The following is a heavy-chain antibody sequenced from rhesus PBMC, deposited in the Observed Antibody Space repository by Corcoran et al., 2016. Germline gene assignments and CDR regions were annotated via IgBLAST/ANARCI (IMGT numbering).Heavy chain of an antibody. V-gene: IGHV2S1*01. CDR2: IYSDDDK. J-gene: IGHJ4*01. CDR1: GFSLSTSRMG. D-gene: IGHD6-25*01. CDR3: ARERQHDY. Sequence: QVTLKESGPALVKPPQTLPLNCTFSGFSLSTSRMGVCCIRQPPGKALEWLASIYSDDDKYYSTSLKSRLTISKDTSKNQVVLTMTNMDPVDTATYYCARERQHDYWGRGVLVTVSS.